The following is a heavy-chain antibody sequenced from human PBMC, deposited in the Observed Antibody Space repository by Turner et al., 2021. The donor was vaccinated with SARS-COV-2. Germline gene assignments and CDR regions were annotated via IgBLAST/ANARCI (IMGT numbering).Heavy chain of an antibody. J-gene: IGHJ6*02. D-gene: IGHD2-2*02. CDR1: GFTFSSYG. Sequence: QAQLVESGGGVVQPGRSLSLSCADTGFTFSSYGMHWVRQEPGKGLEWVAFISYDGSNKYYADCVKGRFTNSRDNSKNTLYLQMNSLRAEDTAVYYCAENLIRHYQLRYPPNYYGMDVWGQGTTVTVSS. CDR3: AENLIRHYQLRYPPNYYGMDV. CDR2: ISYDGSNK. V-gene: IGHV3-30*18.